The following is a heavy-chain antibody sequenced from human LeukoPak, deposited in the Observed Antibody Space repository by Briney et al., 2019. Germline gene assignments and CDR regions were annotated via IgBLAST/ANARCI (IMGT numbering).Heavy chain of an antibody. CDR2: ISYDGSNK. Sequence: PGGSLRLSCAASGFTFSSYGMHWVRQAPGKGLEWVAVISYDGSNKYYADSVKGRFTISRDNSKNTLYLQMSSLRAEDTAVYYCAKGRAGLIWGQGTMVTVSS. CDR1: GFTFSSYG. V-gene: IGHV3-30*18. CDR3: AKGRAGLI. D-gene: IGHD3-10*01. J-gene: IGHJ3*02.